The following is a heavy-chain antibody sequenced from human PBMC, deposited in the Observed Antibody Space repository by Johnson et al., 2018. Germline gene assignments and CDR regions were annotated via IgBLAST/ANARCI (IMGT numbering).Heavy chain of an antibody. CDR1: GFTFSSYG. CDR2: ISYDGSNK. D-gene: IGHD3-10*01. Sequence: QVQLVESGGGVVQPGRSLRLSCAASGFTFSSYGMHWVRQAPGKGLEWVAVISYDGSNKYYADSVKGRFTISRDNSKNTLYLQMNSLRAEDTALYYCAKDADYYGSGSYPYMDVWGKGTTVTVSS. V-gene: IGHV3-30*18. CDR3: AKDADYYGSGSYPYMDV. J-gene: IGHJ6*03.